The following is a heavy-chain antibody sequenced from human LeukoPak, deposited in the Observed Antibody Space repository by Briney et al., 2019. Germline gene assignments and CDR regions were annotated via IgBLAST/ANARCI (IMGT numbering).Heavy chain of an antibody. V-gene: IGHV3-7*01. CDR2: IKQDGSEK. D-gene: IGHD3-16*01. Sequence: GGSLRLSCAASGFTFSSYSMNWVRQAPGKGLEWVANIKQDGSEKYYVDSVKGRFTISRDNAKNSLYLQMNSLRAEDTAVYYCARDRHVWGGPWGQGTLVTVSS. J-gene: IGHJ5*02. CDR3: ARDRHVWGGP. CDR1: GFTFSSYS.